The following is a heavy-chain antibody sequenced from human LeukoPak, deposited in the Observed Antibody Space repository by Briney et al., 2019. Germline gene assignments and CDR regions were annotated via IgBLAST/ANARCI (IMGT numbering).Heavy chain of an antibody. CDR1: GFTFSIYG. J-gene: IGHJ4*02. Sequence: GRSLRLSCAASGFTFSIYGMHWVRQAPGKGLEWVAVIWYDGSNKYYADSVKGRFTISRDNSKNTLYLQMNSLRAEDTAVYYCARSFALDSLFSCYFDYWGQGTLVTVSS. D-gene: IGHD3/OR15-3a*01. V-gene: IGHV3-33*01. CDR3: ARSFALDSLFSCYFDY. CDR2: IWYDGSNK.